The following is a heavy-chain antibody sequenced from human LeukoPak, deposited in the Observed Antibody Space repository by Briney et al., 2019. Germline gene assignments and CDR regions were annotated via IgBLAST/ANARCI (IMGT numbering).Heavy chain of an antibody. CDR1: GGSISSGTYY. V-gene: IGHV4-61*02. J-gene: IGHJ4*02. Sequence: SETLSLTCTVSGGSISSGTYYWSWIRQPAGKGLEWIGRIYTSGSTNYNPSLKSRVTISVDTSKNQFSLKLSSVTAADTAVYYCARQTVTYYYDRTGAYSHFDYWGQGTLVTASS. D-gene: IGHD3-22*01. CDR2: IYTSGST. CDR3: ARQTVTYYYDRTGAYSHFDY.